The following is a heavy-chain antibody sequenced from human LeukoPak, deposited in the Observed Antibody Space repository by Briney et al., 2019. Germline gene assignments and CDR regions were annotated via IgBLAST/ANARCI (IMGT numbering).Heavy chain of an antibody. V-gene: IGHV1-69*01. CDR1: GGTFSSYA. Sequence: ASVKVSCKASGGTFSSYAISWVRQAPGQGLEWMGGIIPIFGTANYAQKFQGRVTITADESTSTAYMELSSLRSEDTAVYYCASIGATSFDAFDIWGQGTMVTVSS. CDR3: ASIGATSFDAFDI. J-gene: IGHJ3*02. CDR2: IIPIFGTA. D-gene: IGHD1-26*01.